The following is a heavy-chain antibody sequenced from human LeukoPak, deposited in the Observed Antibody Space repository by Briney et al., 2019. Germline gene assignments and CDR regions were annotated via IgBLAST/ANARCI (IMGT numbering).Heavy chain of an antibody. CDR1: GYSISSGYY. Sequence: SETLSLTCTVSGYSISSGYYWGWIRQPPGKGLEWIGSIYYSGSTYYNPSLKSRVTISVDTSKNQFSLKLSSVTAADTAVYYCARGLYCSSTSCYRWFDPWGQGTLVTVSS. V-gene: IGHV4-38-2*02. D-gene: IGHD2-2*01. CDR3: ARGLYCSSTSCYRWFDP. CDR2: IYYSGST. J-gene: IGHJ5*02.